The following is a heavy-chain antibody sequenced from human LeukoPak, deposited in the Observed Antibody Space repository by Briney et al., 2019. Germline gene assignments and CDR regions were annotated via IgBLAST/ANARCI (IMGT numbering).Heavy chain of an antibody. CDR1: GFTFSSYS. CDR3: ARAPSVAGYY. Sequence: GGSLRLSCAASGFTFSSYSMNWVRQAPGKGLEWVSCINSRSSYIYYADSVKDRFTISRDNAKNSLYLQMNSLRAEDTAVYYCARAPSVAGYYWGQGTLVTVSS. V-gene: IGHV3-21*01. J-gene: IGHJ4*02. D-gene: IGHD6-19*01. CDR2: INSRSSYI.